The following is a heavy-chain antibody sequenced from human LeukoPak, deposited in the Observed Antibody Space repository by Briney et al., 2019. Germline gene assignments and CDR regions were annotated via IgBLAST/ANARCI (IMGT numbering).Heavy chain of an antibody. CDR2: IYPGDSDT. V-gene: IGHV5-51*01. D-gene: IGHD4-17*01. Sequence: GESLQISCKCSGYSFTSYWIGWVRQLPGKGLEWMGIIYPGDSDTRYSPSFQGQVTISADKSISTAYLQGSSLKASDTAMYYCASLSHGDYGGDWGQGTLVTVSS. CDR3: ASLSHGDYGGD. J-gene: IGHJ4*02. CDR1: GYSFTSYW.